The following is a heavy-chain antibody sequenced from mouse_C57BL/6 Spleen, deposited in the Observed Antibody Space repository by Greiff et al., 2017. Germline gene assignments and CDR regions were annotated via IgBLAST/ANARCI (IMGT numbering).Heavy chain of an antibody. Sequence: QVQLQQSGAELVRPGTSVKVSCKASGYAFTNYLIEWVKQRPGQGLEWIGVINPGSGGTNYNEKFKGKATLTADKSSSTAYMQLSSLTSEDSAVYFCARWYGSLDYWGKGTTLTVSS. J-gene: IGHJ2*01. CDR3: ARWYGSLDY. V-gene: IGHV1-54*01. CDR1: GYAFTNYL. D-gene: IGHD1-1*01. CDR2: INPGSGGT.